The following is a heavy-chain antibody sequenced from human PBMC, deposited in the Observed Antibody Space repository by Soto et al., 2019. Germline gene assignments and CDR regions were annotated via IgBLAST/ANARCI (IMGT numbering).Heavy chain of an antibody. CDR2: IISLLDIA. V-gene: IGHV1-69*08. CDR1: GGTFSNDI. CDR3: VRDSPIGSTYSGYDGIDY. Sequence: QVQLVQSGAEVKKPGSSVKVSCKASGGTFSNDIITWVRQAPGQGLEWMGRIISLLDIANYAQKFQGRVTITADKSTSIAYMELNSLRSEDTAVYYCVRDSPIGSTYSGYDGIDYWGQGTLVTVSS. D-gene: IGHD5-12*01. J-gene: IGHJ4*02.